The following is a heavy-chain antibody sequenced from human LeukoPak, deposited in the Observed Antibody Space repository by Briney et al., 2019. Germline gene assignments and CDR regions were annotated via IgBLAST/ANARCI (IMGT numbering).Heavy chain of an antibody. CDR3: ARGRCSGGSCYSIGWFDP. Sequence: SETLSLTCAVYGGSFSGYYWSWIRQPPGKGLEWIGEINHSGSTNYNPPLKSRVTISVDTSKNQFSLKLSSVTAADTAVYYCARGRCSGGSCYSIGWFDPWGQGTLVTVSS. CDR1: GGSFSGYY. J-gene: IGHJ5*02. D-gene: IGHD2-15*01. V-gene: IGHV4-34*01. CDR2: INHSGST.